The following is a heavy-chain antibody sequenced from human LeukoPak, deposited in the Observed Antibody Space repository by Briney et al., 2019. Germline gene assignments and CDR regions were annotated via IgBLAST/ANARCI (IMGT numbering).Heavy chain of an antibody. CDR3: ARDNPRTPNKHFQH. V-gene: IGHV3-30*03. Sequence: PGGSLRLSCAASGFTFSSYGMHWVRQAPGKGLEWVAVISYDGSNKYYADSVKGRFTISRDNSKNTLYLQMNSLRSDDTAVYYCARDNPRTPNKHFQHWGQGTLVTVSS. CDR1: GFTFSSYG. CDR2: ISYDGSNK. J-gene: IGHJ1*01. D-gene: IGHD1-14*01.